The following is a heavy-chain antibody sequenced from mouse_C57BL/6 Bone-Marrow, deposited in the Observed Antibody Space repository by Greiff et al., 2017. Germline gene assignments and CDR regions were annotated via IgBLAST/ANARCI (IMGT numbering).Heavy chain of an antibody. CDR1: GYTFTSYW. V-gene: IGHV1-69*01. D-gene: IGHD1-2*01. CDR2: IDPSDSYT. CDR3: ATSHYYGYLDY. J-gene: IGHJ2*01. Sequence: QVQLQQPGAELVMPGASVKLSCKASGYTFTSYWMHWVKQRPGQGLEWIGEIDPSDSYTNYNQKFKGKSTLTVDKSSSTAYMQLSSLTSEDSAVYYCATSHYYGYLDYWGQGTTLTVSS.